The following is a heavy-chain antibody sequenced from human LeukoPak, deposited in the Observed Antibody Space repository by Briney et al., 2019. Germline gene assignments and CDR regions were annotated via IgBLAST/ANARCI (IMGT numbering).Heavy chain of an antibody. CDR3: VTNSIGYCSGGNCYQVSDY. V-gene: IGHV4-4*02. CDR2: IYHSGST. Sequence: SETLSLTCAVSGGSINSNNWWSWVHQPPGKGLEWTGEIYHSGSTNYNPSLKSRVTISVDKSKKQFSLKLSSVTAADTAVYYCVTNSIGYCSGGNCYQVSDYWGQGTLVTVSS. CDR1: GGSINSNNW. J-gene: IGHJ4*02. D-gene: IGHD2-15*01.